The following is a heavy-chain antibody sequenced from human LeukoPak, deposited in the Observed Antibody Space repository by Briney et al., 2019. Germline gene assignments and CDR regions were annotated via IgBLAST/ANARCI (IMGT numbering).Heavy chain of an antibody. CDR2: INPNNGGT. Sequence: ASVKVSCKASGYTFTDYYIHWVRQAPGQGLEWMGWINPNNGGTNYAQKFQGRVTMTRDMSTSTVYMELSSLRSEDTAVYYCARNLNNVWFDLWGQGALVTVSS. CDR3: ARNLNNVWFDL. CDR1: GYTFTDYY. V-gene: IGHV1-2*02. J-gene: IGHJ5*02. D-gene: IGHD1-14*01.